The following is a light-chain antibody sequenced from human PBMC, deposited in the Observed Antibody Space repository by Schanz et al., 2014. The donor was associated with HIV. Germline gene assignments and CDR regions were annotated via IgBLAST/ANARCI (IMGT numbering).Light chain of an antibody. CDR2: EVS. J-gene: IGLJ3*02. V-gene: IGLV2-8*01. CDR3: TSYTSSTWV. Sequence: QSALTQPPSASGSPGQSVTISCTGTSSDVGAYNYVSWYQQHPGKAPKLMIYEVSKRPSGVPDRFSGSKSGNTASLTVSGLQAEDEADYYCTSYTSSTWVFGGGTKPTVL. CDR1: SSDVGAYNY.